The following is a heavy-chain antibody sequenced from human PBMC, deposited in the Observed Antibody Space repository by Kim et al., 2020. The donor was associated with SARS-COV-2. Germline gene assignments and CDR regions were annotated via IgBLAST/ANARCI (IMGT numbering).Heavy chain of an antibody. CDR1: GFTFSSYW. J-gene: IGHJ4*02. CDR3: ARARPSPFTMVQGVIIANPHLGY. Sequence: GGSLRLSCAASGFTFSSYWMSWVRQAPGKGLEWVANIKQDGSEKYYVDSVKGRFTISRDNAKNSLYLQMNSLRAEDTAVYYCARARPSPFTMVQGVIIANPHLGYWGQGTLVTVSS. D-gene: IGHD3-10*01. V-gene: IGHV3-7*01. CDR2: IKQDGSEK.